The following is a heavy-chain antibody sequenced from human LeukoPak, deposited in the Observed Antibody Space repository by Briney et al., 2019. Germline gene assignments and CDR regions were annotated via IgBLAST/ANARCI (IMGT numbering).Heavy chain of an antibody. CDR1: GFTFSSYE. CDR3: ARAVGRSSSWSPIPGGDFDY. D-gene: IGHD6-13*01. V-gene: IGHV3-48*03. Sequence: GGSLRLSCAASGFTFSSYEMNWVRQAPGKGLEWVSYISSSGSTIYYADSVKGRFTISRDKAKNSLYLQMNSLRAEDTAVYYCARAVGRSSSWSPIPGGDFDYWGQGTLVTVSS. J-gene: IGHJ4*02. CDR2: ISSSGSTI.